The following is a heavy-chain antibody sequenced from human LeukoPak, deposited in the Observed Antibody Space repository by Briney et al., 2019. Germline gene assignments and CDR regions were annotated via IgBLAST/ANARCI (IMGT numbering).Heavy chain of an antibody. V-gene: IGHV3-23*01. J-gene: IGHJ4*02. CDR2: ISGSGGST. Sequence: GGSLRLSCATSGFIFSTYALSWVRQAPGKGLEWASSISGSGGSTYHADSVKGRFTISRDSSKNTLYLQMNSLRAEDTAIYYCARVIRAAPGKGYFDYWGQGTLVIVSS. CDR3: ARVIRAAPGKGYFDY. D-gene: IGHD6-13*01. CDR1: GFIFSTYA.